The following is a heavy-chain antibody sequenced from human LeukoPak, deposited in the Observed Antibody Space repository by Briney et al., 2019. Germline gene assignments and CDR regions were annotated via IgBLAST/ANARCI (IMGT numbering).Heavy chain of an antibody. D-gene: IGHD6-19*01. J-gene: IGHJ4*02. V-gene: IGHV4-61*02. CDR2: IYTSGST. CDR3: ARLQSGWFYFDY. CDR1: GGSISSGSYY. Sequence: SQTLSLTCTVSGGSISSGSYYWSWIRQPAGKGLEWIGRIYTSGSTNYNPSLKSRVTISVDTSKNQFSLKLSSVTAADTAVYYCARLQSGWFYFDYWAQGTLVTVSS.